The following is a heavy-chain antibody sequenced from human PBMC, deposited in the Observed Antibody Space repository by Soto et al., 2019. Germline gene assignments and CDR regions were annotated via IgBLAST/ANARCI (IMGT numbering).Heavy chain of an antibody. V-gene: IGHV4-31*03. J-gene: IGHJ5*02. CDR1: GGSISSGGYY. Sequence: QVQLQESGPGLVKPSQTLSLTCTVSGGSISSGGYYWSWIRQHPGKGLEWIGYIYYSGSTYYNPSLTSRVTISVDTSKNQFSLELASVTAADTAVYYCARVAEDQWLVPLYNWFDPWGQGTLVPVSS. CDR3: ARVAEDQWLVPLYNWFDP. CDR2: IYYSGST. D-gene: IGHD6-19*01.